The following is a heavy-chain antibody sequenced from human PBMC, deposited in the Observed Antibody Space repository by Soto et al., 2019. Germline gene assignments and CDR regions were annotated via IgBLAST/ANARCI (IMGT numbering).Heavy chain of an antibody. D-gene: IGHD1-26*01. V-gene: IGHV3-23*01. CDR3: AKTPWDSASRGPFDF. J-gene: IGHJ3*01. Sequence: GGSLRLSCAASGFTFTDYVMSWFRQAPGKGLEWLSAITGSGDRTFYADSAKGRFTISRDNSKNTVSLQMSRLRGEDTAMYYCAKTPWDSASRGPFDFWGLGTMVTVSS. CDR2: ITGSGDRT. CDR1: GFTFTDYV.